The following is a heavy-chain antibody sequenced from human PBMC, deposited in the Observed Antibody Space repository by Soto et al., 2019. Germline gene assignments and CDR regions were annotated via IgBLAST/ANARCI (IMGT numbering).Heavy chain of an antibody. V-gene: IGHV3-73*01. J-gene: IGHJ4*02. CDR3: TRLVATKSAYVDN. CDR2: IRTEPYSYAA. D-gene: IGHD2-15*01. CDR1: GFTFSGSA. Sequence: PGGSLRLSCAAAGFTFSGSAMQWVRQASGKGLEWVGRIRTEPYSYAAAYAASVKGRFTIFRDDSKNTAYLQMNSLKTEDTAVYYCTRLVATKSAYVDNWGQGTLVTVSS.